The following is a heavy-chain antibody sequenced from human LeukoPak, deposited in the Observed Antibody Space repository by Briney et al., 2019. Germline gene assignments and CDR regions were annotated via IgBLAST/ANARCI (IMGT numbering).Heavy chain of an antibody. CDR2: IYYSGST. J-gene: IGHJ4*02. CDR3: AVLGGIAAAGFDY. V-gene: IGHV4-39*07. CDR1: GGSISSSSYY. Sequence: PSETLSLTCTVSGGSISSSSYYWGWIRQPPGKGLEWIGSIYYSGSTYYNPSLKSRVTISVDTSKNQFSLKLSSVTAADTAVYYCAVLGGIAAAGFDYWGQGTLVTVSS. D-gene: IGHD6-13*01.